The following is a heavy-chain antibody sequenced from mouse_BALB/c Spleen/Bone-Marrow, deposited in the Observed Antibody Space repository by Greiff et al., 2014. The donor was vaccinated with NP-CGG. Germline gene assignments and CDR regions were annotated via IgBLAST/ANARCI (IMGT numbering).Heavy chain of an antibody. J-gene: IGHJ2*01. Sequence: EVNVVESGGGLVQPGGSRKLSCAASGFTFSSFGMHWVRQAPEKGLEWVAYISSGSRTIYYADTVMGRFTISRDNPKNTLFLQMTSLRSEDTAMYYCARSGSSSGYFDYWGQGTTLTVSS. CDR2: ISSGSRTI. V-gene: IGHV5-17*02. CDR1: GFTFSSFG. CDR3: ARSGSSSGYFDY. D-gene: IGHD1-1*01.